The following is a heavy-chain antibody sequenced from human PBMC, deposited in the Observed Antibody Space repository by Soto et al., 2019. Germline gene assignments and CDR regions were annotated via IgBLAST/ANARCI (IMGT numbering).Heavy chain of an antibody. D-gene: IGHD3-3*01. CDR3: AHRHLPTDYDLGPNWFDP. J-gene: IGHJ5*02. CDR2: IYWDDDK. V-gene: IGHV2-5*02. CDR1: GFSHSTSGVG. Sequence: QITLKESGPTLVKPTQTLTLTCTFSGFSHSTSGVGVGWIRQPPGKALEWLALIYWDDDKRYSPSLKSRLTITKDTSKNQVVLTMTNMDPVDTATYYCAHRHLPTDYDLGPNWFDPWGQGTLVTVSS.